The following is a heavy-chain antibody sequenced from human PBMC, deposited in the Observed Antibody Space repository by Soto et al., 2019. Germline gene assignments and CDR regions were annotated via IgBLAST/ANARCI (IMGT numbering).Heavy chain of an antibody. CDR1: GFTVSSNY. V-gene: IGHV3-53*01. CDR2: IYTGGRT. D-gene: IGHD1-26*01. Sequence: EVQLVESGGGLIQPGGSLRLSCAASGFTVSSNYMSWVRQAPGKGLEWVSVIYTGGRTYYADSVKGRFTISRDNTKNTLYLQMNSLRADDTAVYYWARSPPGNYYYYGMDVWGQGTTVTVSS. J-gene: IGHJ6*02. CDR3: ARSPPGNYYYYGMDV.